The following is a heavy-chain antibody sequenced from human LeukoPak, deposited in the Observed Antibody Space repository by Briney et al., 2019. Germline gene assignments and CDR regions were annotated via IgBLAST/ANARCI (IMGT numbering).Heavy chain of an antibody. Sequence: SETLSLTCTVSGGSISGYYWSWIRQPPGKGLEWIGEINHSGSTNYNPSPKSRVTISVDTSKNQFSLKLSSVTAADTAVYYCARRRYGRHFDYWGQGTLVTVSS. D-gene: IGHD4-17*01. CDR1: GGSISGYY. CDR2: INHSGST. V-gene: IGHV4-34*01. CDR3: ARRRYGRHFDY. J-gene: IGHJ4*02.